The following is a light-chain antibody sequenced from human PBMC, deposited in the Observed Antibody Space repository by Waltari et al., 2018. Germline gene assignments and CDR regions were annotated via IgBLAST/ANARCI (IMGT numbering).Light chain of an antibody. Sequence: QSALTQPASVSGSPGQSIIISCAGTNNDVGAYNYVSWFQHHPGKAPKPLIHDVNIRPSGVSSRVSASKSDTTASLPISGLQAEYEANYYCTSFGCVASWVFGGGTTLTVL. CDR3: TSFGCVASWV. CDR2: DVN. J-gene: IGLJ3*02. V-gene: IGLV2-14*03. CDR1: NNDVGAYNY.